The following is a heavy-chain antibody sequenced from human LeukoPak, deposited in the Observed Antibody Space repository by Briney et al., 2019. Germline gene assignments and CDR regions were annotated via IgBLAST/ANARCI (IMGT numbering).Heavy chain of an antibody. Sequence: GGSLRLSCATSGFTFNSFSMHWVRQAPGKGLEWVAIISYDGSTKSYADSVKGRFTISGDNSKNTVYLQMNSLKTEDTAVYYCARDWWGYSSSWGLFDYWGQGTLVTVSS. V-gene: IGHV3-30-3*01. CDR2: ISYDGSTK. J-gene: IGHJ4*02. CDR3: ARDWWGYSSSWGLFDY. D-gene: IGHD6-13*01. CDR1: GFTFNSFS.